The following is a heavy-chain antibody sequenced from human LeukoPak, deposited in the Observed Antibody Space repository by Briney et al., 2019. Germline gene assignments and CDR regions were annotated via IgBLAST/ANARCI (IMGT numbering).Heavy chain of an antibody. V-gene: IGHV3-49*04. CDR3: TRCWSAEYFQH. CDR2: IRSKAYGGTT. J-gene: IGHJ1*01. Sequence: GGSLRLSCTASGFTFGDYAMSWVRQAPGKGLEWVGFIRSKAYGGTTEYAASVKGRFTISRDDSKSIAYLQMNSLKTEDTAVYYCTRCWSAEYFQHWGQGTLVTVSS. D-gene: IGHD1-1*01. CDR1: GFTFGDYA.